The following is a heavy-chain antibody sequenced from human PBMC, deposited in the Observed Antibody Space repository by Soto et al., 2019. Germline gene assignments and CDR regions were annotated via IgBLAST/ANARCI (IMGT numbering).Heavy chain of an antibody. Sequence: SEILSLTCTVSGGSISSGGYYWSWIRQHPGKGLEWIGYIYYSGSTYYNPSLKSRVTISVDTSKNQFSLKLSSVTAADTAVYYCARETKYYYDSSGYYGPWGQGTLVPVSS. CDR3: ARETKYYYDSSGYYGP. J-gene: IGHJ5*02. CDR2: IYYSGST. CDR1: GGSISSGGYY. D-gene: IGHD3-22*01. V-gene: IGHV4-31*03.